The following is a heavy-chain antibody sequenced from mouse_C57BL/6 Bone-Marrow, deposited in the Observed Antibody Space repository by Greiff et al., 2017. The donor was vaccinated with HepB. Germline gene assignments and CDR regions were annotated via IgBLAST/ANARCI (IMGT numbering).Heavy chain of an antibody. Sequence: LEESGAELVRPGASVKLSCKASGYTFTDYYINWVKQRPGQGLEWIARIYPGSGNTYYNEKFKGKATLTAEKSSSTAYMQLSSLTSEDSAVYFCAREGWLPNFDYWGQGTTLTVSS. CDR2: IYPGSGNT. J-gene: IGHJ2*01. CDR1: GYTFTDYY. CDR3: AREGWLPNFDY. V-gene: IGHV1-76*01. D-gene: IGHD2-3*01.